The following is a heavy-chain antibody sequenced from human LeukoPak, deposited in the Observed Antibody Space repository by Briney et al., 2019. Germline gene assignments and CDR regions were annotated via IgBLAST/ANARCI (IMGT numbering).Heavy chain of an antibody. CDR3: ARGSFPSDDILTGPFDN. V-gene: IGHV1-69*01. D-gene: IGHD3-9*01. Sequence: SVKVSCKASGGTFSGYAISWVRQAPGQGLEWMGGIIPIFGTANYAQKFQGRVTITADESTSTAYMELRSLRSDDTAVYYCARGSFPSDDILTGPFDNWGQGTLVTVSS. CDR2: IIPIFGTA. J-gene: IGHJ4*02. CDR1: GGTFSGYA.